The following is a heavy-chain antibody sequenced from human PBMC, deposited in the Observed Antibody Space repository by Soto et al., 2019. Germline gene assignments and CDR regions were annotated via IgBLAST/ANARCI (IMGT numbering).Heavy chain of an antibody. V-gene: IGHV3-48*02. CDR1: GFTFSSYS. Sequence: GGSLRLSCAASGFTFSSYSMSWVRQAPGKGLEWVSSISSSSTRYYADSVKGRFTISSDNAKNSPYLQMNSLRDEDTAVYYFASSKYDFDYWGQGTLVTVSS. J-gene: IGHJ4*02. CDR3: ASSKYDFDY. D-gene: IGHD2-2*01. CDR2: ISSSSTR.